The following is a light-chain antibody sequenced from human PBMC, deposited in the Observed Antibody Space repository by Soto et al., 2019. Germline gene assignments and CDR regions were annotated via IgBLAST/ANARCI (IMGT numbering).Light chain of an antibody. Sequence: DIQVTQSPSSLSASLGDRVTITCLASQTISRNLNWHQQKPGKAPKLLIYAASTLQNGVPSTFSGSGSGTEFTLTISSLQPEDFGTYYCQQFKSYPITFGQGTRLEIK. CDR1: QTISRN. CDR2: AAS. CDR3: QQFKSYPIT. V-gene: IGKV1-9*01. J-gene: IGKJ5*01.